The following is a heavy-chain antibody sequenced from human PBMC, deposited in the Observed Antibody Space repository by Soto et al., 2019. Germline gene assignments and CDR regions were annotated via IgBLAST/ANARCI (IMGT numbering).Heavy chain of an antibody. V-gene: IGHV1-69*13. Sequence: SVKVSCKASGGTFSNYAISWVRQAPGQGLEWMGGIIPIFGTANYAQKFQGRVTITADESTSTAYMELSSLRSEDTAVYYCARAQLGLELLDHDAFDIWGQGTMVTVSS. CDR2: IIPIFGTA. J-gene: IGHJ3*02. CDR3: ARAQLGLELLDHDAFDI. D-gene: IGHD1-7*01. CDR1: GGTFSNYA.